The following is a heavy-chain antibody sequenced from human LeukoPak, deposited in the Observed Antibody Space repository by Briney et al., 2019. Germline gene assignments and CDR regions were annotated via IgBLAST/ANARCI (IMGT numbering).Heavy chain of an antibody. Sequence: ASVKVSCKASGYTFTSYGISWVRQAPGQGLEWMGWISAYNGNTNYAQKLQGRVTMTTDTSTSTAYMELRSLRSDDTAVYYCARDFPIVNPPYKNYYDSSGYQRFFDYWGQGTLVTVSS. J-gene: IGHJ4*02. V-gene: IGHV1-18*01. CDR3: ARDFPIVNPPYKNYYDSSGYQRFFDY. CDR1: GYTFTSYG. CDR2: ISAYNGNT. D-gene: IGHD3-22*01.